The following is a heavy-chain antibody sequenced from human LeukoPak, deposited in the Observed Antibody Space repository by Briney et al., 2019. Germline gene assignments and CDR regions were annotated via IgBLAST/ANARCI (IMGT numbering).Heavy chain of an antibody. D-gene: IGHD3-16*01. CDR1: GGSISSYY. V-gene: IGHV4-59*01. CDR3: ARVGGVPLGAFDI. J-gene: IGHJ3*02. CDR2: MCNSGSTRST. Sequence: SETLSLTCTVSGGSISSYYWSWIRQPPGKGLEWIGYMCNSGSTRSTNYNPSLKSRVTLSVDTSKNQFSLKLTSVTAADTAVYYCARVGGVPLGAFDIWGQGTMVTASS.